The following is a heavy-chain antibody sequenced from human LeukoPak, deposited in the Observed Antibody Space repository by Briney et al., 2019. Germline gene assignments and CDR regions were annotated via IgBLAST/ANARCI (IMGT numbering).Heavy chain of an antibody. CDR3: AASTVTNAHLRY. D-gene: IGHD4-17*01. CDR2: IVVGSGNT. J-gene: IGHJ4*02. CDR1: GFTFTSSA. V-gene: IGHV1-58*02. Sequence: EASVKVSCKASGFTFTSSAMQWVRQARGQRLEWIGWIVVGSGNTNYAQKFQERVTITRDMSTSTAYMELSSLRSEDTAVYYCAASTVTNAHLRYWGQGTLVTVSS.